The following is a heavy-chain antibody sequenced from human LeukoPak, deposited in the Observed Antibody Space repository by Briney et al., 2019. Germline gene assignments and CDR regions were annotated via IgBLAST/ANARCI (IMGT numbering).Heavy chain of an antibody. CDR3: ARTGIAVAAGFDI. V-gene: IGHV3-74*01. D-gene: IGHD6-19*01. CDR2: MNSDGSSR. Sequence: GGSLRLSCAASGFTFTNYWMHWVRQVPGKGLVWVSGMNSDGSSRNYADAVKGRFTISRDNAKNTLYLEMNSLRAEDTAVYYCARTGIAVAAGFDIWGQGTMVTVSS. J-gene: IGHJ3*02. CDR1: GFTFTNYW.